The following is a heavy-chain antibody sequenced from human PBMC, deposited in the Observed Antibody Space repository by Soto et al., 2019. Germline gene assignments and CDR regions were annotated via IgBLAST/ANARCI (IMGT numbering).Heavy chain of an antibody. CDR1: GFTFSSYG. CDR2: ISYDGSNK. V-gene: IGHV3-30*18. CDR3: AKAGTGYSSGWNFDY. D-gene: IGHD6-19*01. Sequence: GGSLRLSCAASGFTFSSYGMHWVRQAPGKGLEWVAVISYDGSNKYYADSVKGRFTISRDNSKNTLYLQMNSLRAEDTAVYYCAKAGTGYSSGWNFDYWGQGTLVTVSS. J-gene: IGHJ4*02.